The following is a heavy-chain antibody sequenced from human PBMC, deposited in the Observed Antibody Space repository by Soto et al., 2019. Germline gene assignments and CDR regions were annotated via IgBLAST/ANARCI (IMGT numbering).Heavy chain of an antibody. CDR1: GSPFCGYN. J-gene: IGHJ4*02. D-gene: IGHD3-22*01. CDR2: ISSSSGTI. V-gene: IGHV3-48*01. CDR3: AKPRGYYDSSGYPTPDY. Sequence: GGSLRLSCAASGSPFCGYNMNWVRQAPGKGLEWVSYISSSSGTIYYADAVKGRFTISRDNAKNSLYLQMNSLRAEDTAVYYCAKPRGYYDSSGYPTPDYWGQGTLVTVSS.